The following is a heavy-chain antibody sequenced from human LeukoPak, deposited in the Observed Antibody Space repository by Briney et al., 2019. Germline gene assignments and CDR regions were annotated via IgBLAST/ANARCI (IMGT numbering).Heavy chain of an antibody. CDR2: IGTAGDT. V-gene: IGHV3-13*01. Sequence: PGGSLRLSCAASGFTFSSYDMHWVRHATGKGLEWVSAIGTAGDTYYPGSVKGRFTISRENAKNSLYLQMNSLRAGDTAVYYCAREVTNGGGFDIWGQGTMVTVSS. J-gene: IGHJ3*02. CDR1: GFTFSSYD. D-gene: IGHD4-17*01. CDR3: AREVTNGGGFDI.